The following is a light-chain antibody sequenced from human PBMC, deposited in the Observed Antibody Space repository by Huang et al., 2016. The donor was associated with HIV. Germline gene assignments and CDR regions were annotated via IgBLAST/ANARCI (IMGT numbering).Light chain of an antibody. Sequence: DIVMTQTPLSSPVTLGQPASISCRSSQSLVHSVGKTYLSGLHQRRGQPPRLLIYQISKRFSGVPDRVSGSGAGTDFTLKISRVEAEDVGVYFCTQTTEFPYTFGQGTKLEIK. CDR1: QSLVHSVGKTY. CDR2: QIS. CDR3: TQTTEFPYT. J-gene: IGKJ2*01. V-gene: IGKV2-24*01.